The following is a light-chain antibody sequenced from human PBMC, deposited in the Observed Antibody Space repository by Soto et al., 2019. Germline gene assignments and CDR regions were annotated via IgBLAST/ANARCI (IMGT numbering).Light chain of an antibody. J-gene: IGKJ4*01. V-gene: IGKV3D-15*01. CDR3: QQYNNWPLT. Sequence: EIVLTQSPDTLSVSPGERATLSCRASQSISRTLAWYQQKSGQPPRLLISDASTRATGFPARFSGSGSGTEFTLTISSLQSEDFAVYYCQQYNNWPLTLGGGTKVEIK. CDR2: DAS. CDR1: QSISRT.